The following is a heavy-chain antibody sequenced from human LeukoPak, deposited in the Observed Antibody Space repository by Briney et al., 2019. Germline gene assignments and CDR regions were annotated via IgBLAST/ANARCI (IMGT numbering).Heavy chain of an antibody. J-gene: IGHJ4*02. D-gene: IGHD1-26*01. CDR3: ARGREGFSAYDY. Sequence: GGSLRLSCAASGFTFSSYGMTWVRQAPGKGLEWVSAISGSGGSTYYADSVKGRFTISRDNSKNTLYLQMNSLRAEDTAVYYCARGREGFSAYDYWGQGTLVTVSS. V-gene: IGHV3-23*01. CDR1: GFTFSSYG. CDR2: ISGSGGST.